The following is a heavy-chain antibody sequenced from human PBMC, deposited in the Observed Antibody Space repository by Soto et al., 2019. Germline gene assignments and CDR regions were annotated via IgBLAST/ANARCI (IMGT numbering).Heavy chain of an antibody. J-gene: IGHJ3*02. CDR1: GGSISSYY. D-gene: IGHD2-21*02. V-gene: IGHV4-59*01. CDR3: ARSHILSYCGGDCRGGAFDI. Sequence: SETLSLTCTVSGGSISSYYWSWIRQPPGKGLEWIGYISYSGSTNYNPSLKSRVTISVDTSKNQFSLKLSSETAVDTAVYYCARSHILSYCGGDCRGGAFDIWGQGTMVTVSS. CDR2: ISYSGST.